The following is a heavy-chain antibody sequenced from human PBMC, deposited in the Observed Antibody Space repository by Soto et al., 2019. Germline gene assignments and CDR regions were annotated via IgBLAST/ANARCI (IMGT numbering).Heavy chain of an antibody. Sequence: ASVKVSCKAPRDTFTSYSINWVRQAPGQGLEWMGVINPHGGSTAYAQKFKGRVTLTRDTSASTVYMEVSSLTSEDTAMYYCARSSGANFGIIIEGSNWFGPYRQGTLGT. CDR1: RDTFTSYS. CDR2: INPHGGST. V-gene: IGHV1-46*01. CDR3: ARSSGANFGIIIEGSNWFGP. D-gene: IGHD1-26*01. J-gene: IGHJ5*02.